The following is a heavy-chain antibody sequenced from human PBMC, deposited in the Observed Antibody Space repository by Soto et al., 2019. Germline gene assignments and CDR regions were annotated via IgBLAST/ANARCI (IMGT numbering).Heavy chain of an antibody. J-gene: IGHJ4*02. CDR2: IYHSGST. CDR1: GGSISSSNW. CDR3: ARYVDTAMDPYYFDY. Sequence: ETLSLTCAVSGGSISSSNWWSWVRQPPGKGLEWIGEIYHSGSTNYNPSLKSRVTISVDKSKNQFSLKLSSVTAADTAVYYCARYVDTAMDPYYFDYWGQGTLVTVS. V-gene: IGHV4-4*02. D-gene: IGHD5-18*01.